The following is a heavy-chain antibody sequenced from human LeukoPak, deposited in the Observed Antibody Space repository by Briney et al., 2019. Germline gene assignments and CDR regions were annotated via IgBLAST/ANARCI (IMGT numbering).Heavy chain of an antibody. D-gene: IGHD5-12*01. J-gene: IGHJ4*02. V-gene: IGHV4-59*01. CDR3: ARAARATQGYFDY. CDR1: GGSISSYY. CDR2: IYYSGST. Sequence: SETLSLTCTVSGGSISSYYWSWIRQPPGKGLEWIGYIYYSGSTNYNPSLKSRVTISVDTSKNQFSLKLSSVTAADTAVYYCARAARATQGYFDYWGQGTLVTVSS.